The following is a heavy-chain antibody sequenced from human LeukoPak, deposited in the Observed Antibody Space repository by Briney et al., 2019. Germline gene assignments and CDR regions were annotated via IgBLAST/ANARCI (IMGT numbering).Heavy chain of an antibody. V-gene: IGHV4-39*07. J-gene: IGHJ6*03. Sequence: SQTLSLTCTVSGGSISSSSYYWGWIRQPPGKGLEWIGSIYYSGSTYYNPSLKSRVTISVDTSKNQFSLKLSSVTAADTAVYYCASLGVVPAATYYYYYMDVWGKGTTVTVSS. CDR2: IYYSGST. D-gene: IGHD2-2*01. CDR3: ASLGVVPAATYYYYYMDV. CDR1: GGSISSSSYY.